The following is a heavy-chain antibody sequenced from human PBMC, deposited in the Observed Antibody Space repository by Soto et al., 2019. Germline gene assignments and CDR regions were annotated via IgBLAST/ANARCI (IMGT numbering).Heavy chain of an antibody. CDR1: GFTFSSYA. J-gene: IGHJ4*02. V-gene: IGHV3-30*04. CDR3: AKDPPGDQTMGY. CDR2: ISYDGSNK. Sequence: GGSLXLSCAASGFTFSSYAMHWVRQAPGKGLEWVAVISYDGSNKYYADSVKGRFTISRDNSKNTLYLQMNSLRAEDTAVYYCAKDPPGDQTMGYWGQGTLVTVSS. D-gene: IGHD2-21*02.